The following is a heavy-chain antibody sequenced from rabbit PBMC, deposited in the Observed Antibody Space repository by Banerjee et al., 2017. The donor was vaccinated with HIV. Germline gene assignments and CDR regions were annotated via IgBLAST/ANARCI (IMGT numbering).Heavy chain of an antibody. V-gene: IGHV1S43*01. D-gene: IGHD8-1*01. J-gene: IGHJ4*01. CDR2: IYPTYGAT. CDR1: GIDLSSSFW. Sequence: QEQLVESGGGLVTLGGSLKLTCKASGIDLSSSFWISWVRQTPGKGLEWIGCIYPTYGATDYASWVNGRFTISLDNAQNTVFLQMTSLTAADTATYFCARGWSGSSYSGLWGPGTLVTVS. CDR3: ARGWSGSSYSGL.